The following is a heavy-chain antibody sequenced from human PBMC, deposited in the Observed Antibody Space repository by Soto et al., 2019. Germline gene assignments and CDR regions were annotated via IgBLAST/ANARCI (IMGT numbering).Heavy chain of an antibody. CDR2: IWYDGSNK. Sequence: GGSLRLSCAASGFTFSSYGMHWVRQAPGKGLEWVAVIWYDGSNKYYADSVKGRFTISRDNSKNTLYLQMNSLRAEDTAVYYCARDPDSGSRYDAFDIWGQGTMVTVSS. CDR3: ARDPDSGSRYDAFDI. CDR1: GFTFSSYG. D-gene: IGHD1-26*01. V-gene: IGHV3-33*01. J-gene: IGHJ3*02.